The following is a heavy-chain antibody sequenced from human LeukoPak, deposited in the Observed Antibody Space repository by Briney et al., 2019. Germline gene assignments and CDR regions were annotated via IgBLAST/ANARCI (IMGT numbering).Heavy chain of an antibody. CDR3: SKGAHLVVVTATWGIDFDY. D-gene: IGHD2-21*02. J-gene: IGHJ4*02. CDR1: GFTFSSFA. V-gene: IGHV3-23*01. Sequence: GGSLRLSCAASGFTFSSFAMNWVRQAPGKGLEWVSGITDSGDNTYYADSVKGRFTISRDNSKNTLYLQMNSLRAEDTAVYYCSKGAHLVVVTATWGIDFDYWGQGTLVTVSS. CDR2: ITDSGDNT.